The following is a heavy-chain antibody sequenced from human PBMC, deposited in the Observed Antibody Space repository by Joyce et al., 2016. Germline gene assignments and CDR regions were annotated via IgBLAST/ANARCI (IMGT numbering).Heavy chain of an antibody. CDR2: ISESGTTT. Sequence: EVQLVESGGGLVQPGGSLRLSCAASGFTFSDYTMNWFRHAPGKGLEWVSYISESGTTTYYVDSVKGRFTISRDNAKNSLYLQTNSLRVDDTALYYCVRHLGNYGGDADAFDLWGQGTMVTVSS. V-gene: IGHV3-48*04. CDR1: GFTFSDYT. D-gene: IGHD4-23*01. J-gene: IGHJ3*01. CDR3: VRHLGNYGGDADAFDL.